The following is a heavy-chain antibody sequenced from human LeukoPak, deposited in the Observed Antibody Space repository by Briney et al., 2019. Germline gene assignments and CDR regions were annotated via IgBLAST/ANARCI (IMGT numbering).Heavy chain of an antibody. Sequence: GGSLRLSCAASGFTFSDYYMSWIRQAPGKGLEWVSYISSSGSTIYYADSVKGRFTISRDNAKNSLYLQMNSLRAEDTAVYYCARESEITMVRGVIGAFDIWGQGTMVTVSS. CDR3: ARESEITMVRGVIGAFDI. CDR2: ISSSGSTI. V-gene: IGHV3-11*01. CDR1: GFTFSDYY. D-gene: IGHD3-10*01. J-gene: IGHJ3*02.